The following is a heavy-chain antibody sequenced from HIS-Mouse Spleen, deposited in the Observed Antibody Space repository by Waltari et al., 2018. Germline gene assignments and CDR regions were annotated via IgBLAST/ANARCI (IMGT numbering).Heavy chain of an antibody. V-gene: IGHV3-30-3*01. CDR2: ISYDGSNK. J-gene: IGHJ4*02. CDR3: ARDHRNNWAIRD. Sequence: QVQLVESGGGVVQPGRSLRLPCAASGFTFSRYSMPWVRQAPGKGLEWVAVISYDGSNKYYADSVKGRFTISRDNSKNTLYLQMNSLRAEDTAVYYCARDHRNNWAIRDWGQGTLVTVSS. CDR1: GFTFSRYS. D-gene: IGHD1-20*01.